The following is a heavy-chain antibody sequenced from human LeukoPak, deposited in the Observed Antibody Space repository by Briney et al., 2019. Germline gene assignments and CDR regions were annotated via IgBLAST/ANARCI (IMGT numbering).Heavy chain of an antibody. J-gene: IGHJ4*02. CDR3: ARDTRSHYFDY. CDR2: IFYDGSKT. CDR1: GFTFSNYG. V-gene: IGHV3-33*01. Sequence: PGRSLGLSCAASGFTFSNYGMHWVRQAPGKGLEWVAVIFYDGSKTYYADSVKGRFTTSRDNSKNTLYVQMDSLRAEDTGVYYCARDTRSHYFDYWGQGTLVTVSS.